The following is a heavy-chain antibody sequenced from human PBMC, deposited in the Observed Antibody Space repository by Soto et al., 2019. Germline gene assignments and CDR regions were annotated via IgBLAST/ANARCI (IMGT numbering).Heavy chain of an antibody. Sequence: LRLSCAASGFTFSSYSMNWVRQAPGKGLEWVSYISSSSSTIYYADSVKGRFTISRDNAKNSLYLQMNSLRDEDTAVYYCARWKGNIVVVPAAVHYYYYYGMDVWGQGTTVTVSS. D-gene: IGHD2-2*01. CDR1: GFTFSSYS. CDR2: ISSSSSTI. J-gene: IGHJ6*02. CDR3: ARWKGNIVVVPAAVHYYYYYGMDV. V-gene: IGHV3-48*02.